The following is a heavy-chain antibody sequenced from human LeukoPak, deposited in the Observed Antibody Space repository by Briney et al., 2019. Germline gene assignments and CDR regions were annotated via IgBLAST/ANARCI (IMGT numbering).Heavy chain of an antibody. D-gene: IGHD3-9*01. CDR3: AKGGNILTGYYMGYFDY. J-gene: IGHJ4*02. V-gene: IGHV3-23*01. CDR1: GFTFSSYA. CDR2: ISGSGGST. Sequence: PGGSLPLSRVASGFTFSSYAISGVRQAAGKGVDWVSAISGSGGSTYYADAVKGMFTISRDNSKNTLYLQMNSLRAEDTVVYYCAKGGNILTGYYMGYFDYWGEGALVTASS.